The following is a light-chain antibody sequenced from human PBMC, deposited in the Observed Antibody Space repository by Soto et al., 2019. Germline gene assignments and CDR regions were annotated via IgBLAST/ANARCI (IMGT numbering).Light chain of an antibody. CDR3: QQYDNLPPLCT. CDR2: DAS. J-gene: IGKJ3*01. Sequence: DIQMTQSPSSLSASVGARVTITCQASQDISNYLNWYQQKPGTAPKLLIYDASNLETGVSSRFSGSRSGTDFTFTISSLQPEDIATDYCQQYDNLPPLCTFGPGTKVDIK. CDR1: QDISNY. V-gene: IGKV1-33*01.